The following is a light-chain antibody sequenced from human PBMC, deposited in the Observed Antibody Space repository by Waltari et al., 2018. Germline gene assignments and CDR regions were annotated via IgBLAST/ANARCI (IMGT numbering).Light chain of an antibody. J-gene: IGKJ4*01. V-gene: IGKV4-1*01. CDR2: WAS. CDR1: QSVSYTASNKHY. CDR3: QQYYTTPLT. Sequence: DIVMTQSPDSLAVSLGEGATINCKSSQSVSYTASNKHYLAWYQQKPGQPPKLIIYWASNRESGVPDRFSGSGSGTDFTLTISRLQAEDVAVYYCQQYYTTPLTCGGGTKVEI.